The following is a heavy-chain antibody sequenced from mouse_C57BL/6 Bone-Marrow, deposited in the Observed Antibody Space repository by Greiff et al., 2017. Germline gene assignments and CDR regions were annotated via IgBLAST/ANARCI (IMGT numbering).Heavy chain of an antibody. CDR1: GFTFSDYY. J-gene: IGHJ2*01. CDR3: ARHVLYDSYFDD. Sequence: EVQGVESGGGLVQPGGSLKLSCAASGFTFSDYYMYWVRQTPEKRLEWVAYISNGGGSTYYPDTVKGRFTISRENAKNTLYLQMSRLKSEDTAMYYCARHVLYDSYFDDWGQGTTLTVSS. CDR2: ISNGGGST. V-gene: IGHV5-12*01. D-gene: IGHD2-3*01.